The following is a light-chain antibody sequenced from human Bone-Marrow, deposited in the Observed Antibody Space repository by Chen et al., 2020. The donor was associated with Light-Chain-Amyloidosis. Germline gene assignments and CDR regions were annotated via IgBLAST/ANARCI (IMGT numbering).Light chain of an antibody. CDR1: NIGSTS. V-gene: IGLV3-21*02. J-gene: IGLJ3*02. CDR2: DDS. CDR3: QVWDRSSDRPV. Sequence: SYVLTQPSSVSVAPGQTDTIACGGNNIGSTSVHWYQQTQGQAPLLVVYDDSDRPSGIPERLSGSNSGNTATLTISRVEAGDEADYYCQVWDRSSDRPVFGGGIKLTVL.